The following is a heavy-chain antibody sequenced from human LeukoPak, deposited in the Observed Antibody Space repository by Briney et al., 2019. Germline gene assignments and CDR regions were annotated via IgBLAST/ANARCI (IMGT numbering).Heavy chain of an antibody. CDR2: ITGSNNYI. V-gene: IGHV3-21*01. D-gene: IGHD1-14*01. J-gene: IGHJ4*02. CDR1: GFTFSGYS. Sequence: GGSLRLSCAASGFTFSGYSMTWVRQAPGKGLDWVSSITGSNNYIYYADSVKGRFIISRDSAKNSLYLQMNSLRAEDTAVYYCATPDGDYFDYWGQGTLVTVSS. CDR3: ATPDGDYFDY.